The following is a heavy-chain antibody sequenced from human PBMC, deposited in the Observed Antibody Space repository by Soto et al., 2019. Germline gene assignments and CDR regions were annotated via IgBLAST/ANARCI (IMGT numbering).Heavy chain of an antibody. Sequence: QVQLVQSGAEVKKPGASVKVSCKPSGYTFTSYGITWVRQAPGQGLEWMGWISAYNGNTNYAQKFQGRVTMTTDTSTITAYMELRSLGSDDTAVYYCASGWFGEFVYQFDYWGQGTLVTVYS. J-gene: IGHJ4*02. CDR1: GYTFTSYG. D-gene: IGHD3-10*01. V-gene: IGHV1-18*01. CDR3: ASGWFGEFVYQFDY. CDR2: ISAYNGNT.